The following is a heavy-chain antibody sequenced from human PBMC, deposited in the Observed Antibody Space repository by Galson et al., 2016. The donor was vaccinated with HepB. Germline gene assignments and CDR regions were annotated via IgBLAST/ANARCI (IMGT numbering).Heavy chain of an antibody. CDR3: ARELYSSSSASGFFDY. D-gene: IGHD6-6*01. Sequence: SLRLSCAASGFTFRSFAMHWVRQAPGKGLEWVAGISYDGSDEYYADSVKGRFTISRDNSKNTLYLQLNSLRAEDTAVYYCARELYSSSSASGFFDYWGQGILVTVSS. V-gene: IGHV3-30*04. J-gene: IGHJ4*02. CDR1: GFTFRSFA. CDR2: ISYDGSDE.